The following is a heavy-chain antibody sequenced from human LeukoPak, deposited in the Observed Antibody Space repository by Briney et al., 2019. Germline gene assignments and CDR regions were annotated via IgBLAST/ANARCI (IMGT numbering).Heavy chain of an antibody. CDR2: IYYSGST. CDR1: GGSISSYY. V-gene: IGHV4-59*08. J-gene: IGHJ5*02. CDR3: ARGGYDDGNWFDP. Sequence: SETLSLACTVSGGSISSYYWSWIRQPPGKGLEWIGYIYYSGSTNYNPSLKSRVTISVDTSKNQFSLKLSSVTAADTAVYYCARGGYDDGNWFDPWGQGTLVTVSS. D-gene: IGHD5-12*01.